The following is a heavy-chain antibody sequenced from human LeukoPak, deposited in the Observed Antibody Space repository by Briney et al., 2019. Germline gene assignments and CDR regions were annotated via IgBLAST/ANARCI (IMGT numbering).Heavy chain of an antibody. CDR2: INHSGST. V-gene: IGHV4-34*01. CDR1: GFTFTNNF. Sequence: GSLRLSCAASGFTFTNNFMSWVRQVPGKGLEWIGEINHSGSTNYNPSLKSRVTISVDTSKNQFSLKLSSVTAADTAVYYCARLVRSYYYMDVWGKGTTVTISS. J-gene: IGHJ6*03. CDR3: ARLVRSYYYMDV.